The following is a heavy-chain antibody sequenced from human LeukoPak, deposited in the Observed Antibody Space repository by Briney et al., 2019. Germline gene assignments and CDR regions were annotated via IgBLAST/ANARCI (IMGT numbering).Heavy chain of an antibody. CDR3: ARGRRNRQAAYYYYYMDV. V-gene: IGHV1-8*02. J-gene: IGHJ6*03. D-gene: IGHD1-14*01. Sequence: ASVKVSCKASGGTFSSYAINWVRQATGQGLEWMGWMNPNSGNTGYAQKFQGRVTMTRNTSISTAYMELSSLRSEDTAVYYCARGRRNRQAAYYYYYMDVWGKGTTVTVSS. CDR2: MNPNSGNT. CDR1: GGTFSSYA.